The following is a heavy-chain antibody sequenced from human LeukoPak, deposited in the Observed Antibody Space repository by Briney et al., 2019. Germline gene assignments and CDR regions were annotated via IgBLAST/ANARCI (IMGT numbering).Heavy chain of an antibody. CDR3: ARGKRVGPTTDYYYGMDV. CDR2: ISSSSSYI. D-gene: IGHD1-26*01. Sequence: GGSLRLSCAASGFTFSSYSMNWVRQAPGKGLEWVSSISSSSSYIYYADSVKGRFTISRDNAKNSLFLQMNSLGAEDTAVYYCARGKRVGPTTDYYYGMDVWGQGTTVTVSS. V-gene: IGHV3-21*04. J-gene: IGHJ6*02. CDR1: GFTFSSYS.